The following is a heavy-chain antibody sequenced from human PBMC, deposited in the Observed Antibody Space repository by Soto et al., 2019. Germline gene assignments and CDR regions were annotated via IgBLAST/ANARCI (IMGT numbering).Heavy chain of an antibody. V-gene: IGHV3-7*03. D-gene: IGHD3-3*01. CDR2: INPDGSAK. Sequence: PGGSLRLSCAASGFTFSSYWMTWLRQAPGKGLEWVANINPDGSAKYYVDSVKGRFTISRDNAKNSLYLQMNSLRAEDTAVYYCAKEDFWSGYVPRGYYYMDVWGKGTTVTVSS. J-gene: IGHJ6*03. CDR3: AKEDFWSGYVPRGYYYMDV. CDR1: GFTFSSYW.